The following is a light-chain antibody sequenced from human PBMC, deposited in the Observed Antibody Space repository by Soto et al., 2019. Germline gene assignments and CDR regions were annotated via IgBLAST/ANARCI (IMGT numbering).Light chain of an antibody. CDR2: LNGDGSH. Sequence: QLVLTQSPSASASLGASVKLTCTLSSGHSSYAIAWHQQQPQKGPRFLMKLNGDGSHSKGDGIPDRFSGSSSGAERYLTIASLQSEDEADYYCQTWCTGIRVFGGGTKLTVL. J-gene: IGLJ2*01. CDR1: SGHSSYA. V-gene: IGLV4-69*02. CDR3: QTWCTGIRV.